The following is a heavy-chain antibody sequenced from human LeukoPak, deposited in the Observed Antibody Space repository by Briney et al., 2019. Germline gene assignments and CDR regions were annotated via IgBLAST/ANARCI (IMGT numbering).Heavy chain of an antibody. J-gene: IGHJ6*03. CDR3: ARGNQLLYYYYYMDV. CDR2: MNPNSGNT. V-gene: IGHV1-8*01. Sequence: ASVKVSCKASGYTFTSYDINWVRQATGQGLEWMGWMNPNSGNTGYAQKFQGRVTMTRNTSISTAYMELSSLRSEDTAVYYCARGNQLLYYYYYMDVWGKGTTVTVSS. D-gene: IGHD2-2*01. CDR1: GYTFTSYD.